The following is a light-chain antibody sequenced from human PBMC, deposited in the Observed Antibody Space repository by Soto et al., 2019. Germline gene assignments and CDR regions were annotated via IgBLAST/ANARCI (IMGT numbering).Light chain of an antibody. CDR1: QSVSNK. V-gene: IGKV3-15*01. CDR2: GAS. J-gene: IGKJ4*01. Sequence: EVVMTQSPATLSVSPGERATLSCRASQSVSNKFAWYQQKPGQAPRLLIYGASSRATGVPARFSGSGSGTEFTLTISSLQSEDFEVYYCQQYNICPITFGGGTKVEIK. CDR3: QQYNICPIT.